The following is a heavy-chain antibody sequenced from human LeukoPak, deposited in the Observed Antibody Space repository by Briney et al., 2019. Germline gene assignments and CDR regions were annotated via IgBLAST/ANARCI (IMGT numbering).Heavy chain of an antibody. J-gene: IGHJ4*01. D-gene: IGHD2-21*02. Sequence: PSETLSLTCTVSGGSISSYYWSWIRQPPGKGLEWIGYIYYSGSTKYNPSLESRVTMSVDTSKNQFSLKLSSVTAADTAVYYCARYGDPTYYFDYWGQGTLVAVSS. V-gene: IGHV4-59*12. CDR3: ARYGDPTYYFDY. CDR2: IYYSGST. CDR1: GGSISSYY.